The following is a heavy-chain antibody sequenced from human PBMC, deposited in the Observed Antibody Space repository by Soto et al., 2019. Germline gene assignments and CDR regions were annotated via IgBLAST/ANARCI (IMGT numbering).Heavy chain of an antibody. J-gene: IGHJ4*02. CDR2: IYYSGST. D-gene: IGHD4-17*01. CDR1: GGSISSYN. V-gene: IGHV4-59*01. Sequence: PSETLSLTCTVSGGSISSYNWSWFRHPPGKGLEWSGDIYYSGSTNYNPSLNSRVTISVDTSKNQFSLKLSSVTAADTAVYYCARIYCGDYALYYFDYWGQGTLVTVSS. CDR3: ARIYCGDYALYYFDY.